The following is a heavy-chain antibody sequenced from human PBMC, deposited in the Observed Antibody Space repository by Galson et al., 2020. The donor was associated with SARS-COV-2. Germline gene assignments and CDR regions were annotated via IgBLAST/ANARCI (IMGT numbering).Heavy chain of an antibody. CDR1: GFTFGDYA. CDR3: SRATKLVRDYYGMDV. CDR2: IRSKAYGGTT. Sequence: GGSLRLSCTASGFTFGDYAMYWFRPAPGKGLGWVGFIRSKAYGGTTEYAASVKGRFTISRDDSKSIAYLQMNSLKTEDTAIYYCSRATKLVRDYYGMDVWGQGTTVTVSS. V-gene: IGHV3-49*03. D-gene: IGHD6-6*01. J-gene: IGHJ6*02.